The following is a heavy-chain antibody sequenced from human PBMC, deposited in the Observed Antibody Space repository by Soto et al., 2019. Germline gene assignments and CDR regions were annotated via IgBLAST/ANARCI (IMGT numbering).Heavy chain of an antibody. Sequence: QVQLQESGPGLVKPSQTLSLTCTVSGGSIIDGQTYLNWIRRHPEKGLEWMGYINYMGTTNYSPALKSRILISIDTSKYQFSRSLTSVTAADTSVYYGARHAPGVAPFWGQGTLVTVSS. CDR3: ARHAPGVAPF. V-gene: IGHV4-31*03. CDR1: GGSIIDGQTY. J-gene: IGHJ4*02. D-gene: IGHD2-8*01. CDR2: INYMGTT.